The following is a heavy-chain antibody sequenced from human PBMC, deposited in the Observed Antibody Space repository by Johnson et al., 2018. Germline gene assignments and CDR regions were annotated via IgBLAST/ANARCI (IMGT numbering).Heavy chain of an antibody. J-gene: IGHJ6*02. CDR1: GFTFSSYG. CDR3: AKGGGGRQNYYYYGMDV. CDR2: ISYDGSNK. V-gene: IGHV3-30*18. D-gene: IGHD2-15*01. Sequence: QVQLLESGGGVVQPGRSLRLSCAASGFTFSSYGMHWVRQAPGKGLEWVAVISYDGSNKYYADSVKGRFTISRDNSKNTRYLQMYSLRAEDTAVYYCAKGGGGRQNYYYYGMDVWGQGTTVTVSS.